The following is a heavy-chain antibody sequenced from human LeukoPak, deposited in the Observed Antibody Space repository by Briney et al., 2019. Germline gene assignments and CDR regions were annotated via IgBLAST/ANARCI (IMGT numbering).Heavy chain of an antibody. CDR3: APQGHGDYVGAFDI. Sequence: GGSLRLSCAASGFTVSSNYMSWVRQAPGKGLEWVSVIYSGGSTYYADSVKGRFTISRDNSKNTLYLQMNSLRAEDTAVYYCAPQGHGDYVGAFDIWGQGTMVTVSS. D-gene: IGHD4-17*01. CDR1: GFTVSSNY. J-gene: IGHJ3*02. CDR2: IYSGGST. V-gene: IGHV3-66*01.